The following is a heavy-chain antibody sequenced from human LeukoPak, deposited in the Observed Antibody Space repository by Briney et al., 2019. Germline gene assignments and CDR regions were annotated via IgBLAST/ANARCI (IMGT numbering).Heavy chain of an antibody. CDR3: ARGSYYDFWSGYSSLYYYYYFMDV. Sequence: SETLSLTCAVYGGSFRGFYWCWIRQPPGKGLGWSGEINHSGSTNYNPSLKSRVTISVDTSKNQFSLKLSSVTAADTAVYYCARGSYYDFWSGYSSLYYYYYFMDVWGKGTTVTVSS. V-gene: IGHV4-34*01. J-gene: IGHJ6*03. D-gene: IGHD3-3*01. CDR2: INHSGST. CDR1: GGSFRGFY.